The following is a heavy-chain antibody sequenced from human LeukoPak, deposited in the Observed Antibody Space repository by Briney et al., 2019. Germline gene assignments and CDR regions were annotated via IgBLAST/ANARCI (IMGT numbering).Heavy chain of an antibody. V-gene: IGHV3-21*06. CDR1: GFTFSTYN. D-gene: IGHD1-26*01. CDR2: ITSSSSYI. Sequence: GVSLRLSCAASGFTFSTYNMNWVRHAPGKGLEWFSSITSSSSYIYYADSVKGRFTISRDNAKNSLYLQMSSLSPDDTAVYFCARDPYSGNYGNYYYYYMDVWGKGTTVTISS. J-gene: IGHJ6*03. CDR3: ARDPYSGNYGNYYYYYMDV.